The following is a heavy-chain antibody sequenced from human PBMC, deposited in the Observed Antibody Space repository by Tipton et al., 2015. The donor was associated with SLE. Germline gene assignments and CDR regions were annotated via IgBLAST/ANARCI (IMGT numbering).Heavy chain of an antibody. CDR3: ARTNWLDS. CDR2: IKGDGGDT. CDR1: GFNFWSHW. V-gene: IGHV3-74*03. Sequence: SLRLSCEASGFNFWSHWMHWVRQVPGKGPVWVSRIKGDGGDTAYADFVKGRFTISRDNARNSLYLQMNSLRDEDTALYYCARTNWLDSWGQGTLVTVSS. J-gene: IGHJ5*01.